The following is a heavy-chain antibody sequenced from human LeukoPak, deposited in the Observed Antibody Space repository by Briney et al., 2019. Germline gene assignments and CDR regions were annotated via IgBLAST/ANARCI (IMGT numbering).Heavy chain of an antibody. V-gene: IGHV3-48*02. J-gene: IGHJ4*02. Sequence: PGGSLRLSCAASGFSFSSYRMNWVRQAPGKGLEWVSYINSDSSTICYADSVKGRFTISRDNAKNSVYLQMNSLRDEDTAVYYCARDERYAFDSGGQGTLVTVSS. CDR1: GFSFSSYR. CDR3: ARDERYAFDS. CDR2: INSDSSTI. D-gene: IGHD5-24*01.